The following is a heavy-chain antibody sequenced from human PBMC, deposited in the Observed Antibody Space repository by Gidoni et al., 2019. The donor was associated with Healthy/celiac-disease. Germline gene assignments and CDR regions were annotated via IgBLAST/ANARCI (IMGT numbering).Heavy chain of an antibody. Sequence: QVQLQESGPGLVKPSETMSLTCTVPGGSISSYYWSWIRQPPGKGLEWIGYIYYSGSTNYNPSLKSRVTISVDTSKNQFSLKLSSVTAADTAVYYCASMVRGVIIRDNWFDPWGQGTLVTVSS. CDR2: IYYSGST. CDR1: GGSISSYY. J-gene: IGHJ5*02. D-gene: IGHD3-10*01. CDR3: ASMVRGVIIRDNWFDP. V-gene: IGHV4-59*08.